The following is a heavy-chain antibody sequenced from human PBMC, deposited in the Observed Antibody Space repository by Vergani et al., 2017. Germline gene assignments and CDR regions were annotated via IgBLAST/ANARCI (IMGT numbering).Heavy chain of an antibody. Sequence: QLQLQESGPGLVKPSQPLSLPCTASGGSTSSGDYYWSWFRQPPGKGLEWIWYIYYSGSTYYNPSLKSRVTISVDTSKNQFSLKLSSVTAADTAGYYCARGSNDILTGYYLTFDYWGQGTLVTVSS. CDR1: GGSTSSGDYY. V-gene: IGHV4-30-4*08. CDR2: IYYSGST. D-gene: IGHD3-9*01. J-gene: IGHJ4*02. CDR3: ARGSNDILTGYYLTFDY.